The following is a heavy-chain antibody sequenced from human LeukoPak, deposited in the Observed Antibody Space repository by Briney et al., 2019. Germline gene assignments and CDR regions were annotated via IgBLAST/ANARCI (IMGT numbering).Heavy chain of an antibody. CDR3: ARGSSCSSTSCSQGFDP. Sequence: PSETLSLTCTVSGGSISSGDYYWSWIRQPPGKGLEWIGYIYYSGSTYYNPSLKSRVTISVDTSKNQFSLKLSSVTAADTAVYYCARGSSCSSTSCSQGFDPWGQGTLVTVSS. V-gene: IGHV4-30-4*01. J-gene: IGHJ5*02. D-gene: IGHD2-2*01. CDR2: IYYSGST. CDR1: GGSISSGDYY.